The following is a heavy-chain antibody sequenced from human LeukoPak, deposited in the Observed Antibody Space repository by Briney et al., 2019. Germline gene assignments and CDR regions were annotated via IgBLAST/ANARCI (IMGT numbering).Heavy chain of an antibody. D-gene: IGHD3-22*01. CDR2: IIPIFGTA. Sequence: SVTVSCKASGGTFSSYAISWVRQAPGQGLEWMGGIIPIFGTANYAQKFQGRVTITADESTSTAYMELSSLRSEDTAVYYCARDLDYYDSSGYFGYWGQGTLVTVSS. V-gene: IGHV1-69*13. J-gene: IGHJ4*02. CDR3: ARDLDYYDSSGYFGY. CDR1: GGTFSSYA.